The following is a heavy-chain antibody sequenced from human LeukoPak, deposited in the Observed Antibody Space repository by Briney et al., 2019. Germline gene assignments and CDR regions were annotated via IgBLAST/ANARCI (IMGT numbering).Heavy chain of an antibody. CDR2: INHSGST. D-gene: IGHD3-22*01. Sequence: SETLSLTCAVYGGSFSGYYWSWIRQPPGKGLEWIGEINHSGSTNYNPSLTSRVTMSVDTSKNQFSLKLSSVTAADTAVYYCARSSGYYYSYWGQGTLVTVSS. CDR1: GGSFSGYY. CDR3: ARSSGYYYSY. J-gene: IGHJ4*02. V-gene: IGHV4-34*01.